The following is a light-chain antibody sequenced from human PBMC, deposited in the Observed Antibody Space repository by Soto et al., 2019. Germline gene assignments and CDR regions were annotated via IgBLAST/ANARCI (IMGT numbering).Light chain of an antibody. Sequence: QSVLTQPPSASGTPGQRVTISCSGSSSNIGSYAVNWYQQLPGTAPKLLIYRNNQRPSGVPDRFSGSKSGTSASLAISGLQSEDEADYSCETWDDSLNGYVFGAGTKVTVL. CDR2: RNN. CDR3: ETWDDSLNGYV. CDR1: SSNIGSYA. J-gene: IGLJ1*01. V-gene: IGLV1-44*01.